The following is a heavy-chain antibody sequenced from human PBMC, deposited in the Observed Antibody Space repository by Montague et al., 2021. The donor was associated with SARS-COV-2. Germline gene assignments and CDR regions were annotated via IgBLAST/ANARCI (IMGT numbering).Heavy chain of an antibody. Sequence: SETRSLTCTVSGGSISSYYWCWIRQPPGKGLVWIGYIYYSGCTNYNPSLKSRVTILVDTSKNQFSLKLSSVTAADTAVYYCARAGSGSYSFYYYYGMDVWGQGTTVTVSS. V-gene: IGHV4-59*08. CDR2: IYYSGCT. CDR3: ARAGSGSYSFYYYYGMDV. CDR1: GGSISSYY. D-gene: IGHD3-10*01. J-gene: IGHJ6*02.